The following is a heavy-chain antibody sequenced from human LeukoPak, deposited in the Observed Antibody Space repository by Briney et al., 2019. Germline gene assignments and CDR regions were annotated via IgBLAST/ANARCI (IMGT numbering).Heavy chain of an antibody. D-gene: IGHD5-24*01. CDR1: GFTFSTYA. CDR3: ARLRRWLQYQHAFDI. CDR2: ISGSGDTA. J-gene: IGHJ3*02. Sequence: WGSLRLSCAASGFTFSTYAMSWVRQAPGKGLEWVSVISGSGDTAYYADSVKGRFAISRDNSKNTLSLQMNSLRAEDTAVYYCARLRRWLQYQHAFDIWGQGPMVTVSS. V-gene: IGHV3-23*01.